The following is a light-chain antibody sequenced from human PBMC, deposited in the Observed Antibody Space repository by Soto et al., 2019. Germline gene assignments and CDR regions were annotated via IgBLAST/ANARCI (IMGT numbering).Light chain of an antibody. CDR3: QSYDNRLSGYV. J-gene: IGLJ1*01. CDR2: GNN. V-gene: IGLV1-40*01. CDR1: RSNIGAGYD. Sequence: SVLTQPPSMSGAPGQRVTISCTGSRSNIGAGYDVHWYQQLPGTAPKLLIFGNNNRPSGVPDRFSGSKSGTSASLAITGLQAEDEADYYCQSYDNRLSGYVFGTGTKLTVL.